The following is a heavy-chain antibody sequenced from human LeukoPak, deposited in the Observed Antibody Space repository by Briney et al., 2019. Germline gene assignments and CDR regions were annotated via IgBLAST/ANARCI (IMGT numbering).Heavy chain of an antibody. CDR2: IWYDGSNK. V-gene: IGHV3-33*06. CDR3: AKGGAYYYDLDY. CDR1: GFTFSSYG. J-gene: IGHJ4*02. D-gene: IGHD3-22*01. Sequence: GRSLRLSCAASGFTFSSYGMHWVRQAPGKGLEWVAVIWYDGSNKYYADSVKGRFTLSRDNSKNTLYLQMNSLRAEDTAVYYCAKGGAYYYDLDYWGQGTLVTVSS.